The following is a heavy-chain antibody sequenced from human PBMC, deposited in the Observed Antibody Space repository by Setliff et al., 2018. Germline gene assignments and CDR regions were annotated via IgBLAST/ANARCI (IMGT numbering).Heavy chain of an antibody. Sequence: GGSLRLSCAASGFIVSGNYMSWVRQAPDKGLEWVSVIFNDGRTFYADSVRGRFTISRDSSENTLFLQMTSLRAEDTAVYYCAKLGTIFGVAQIDYWGQGTLVTVSS. CDR3: AKLGTIFGVAQIDY. CDR2: IFNDGRT. CDR1: GFIVSGNY. V-gene: IGHV3-53*01. D-gene: IGHD3-3*01. J-gene: IGHJ4*02.